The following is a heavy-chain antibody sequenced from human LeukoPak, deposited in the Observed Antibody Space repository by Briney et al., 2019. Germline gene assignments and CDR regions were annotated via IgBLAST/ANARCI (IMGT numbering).Heavy chain of an antibody. CDR2: INHSGST. V-gene: IGHV4-34*01. D-gene: IGHD2-21*01. CDR1: GGSFSGYY. J-gene: IGHJ4*02. CDR3: ARGRGILWWNGYSD. Sequence: SETLSLTCAVYGGSFSGYYWSWIRQPPGKGLEWIGEINHSGSTNYNPSLKSRVTISVDTSKNQFSLKPSSVTAADTAVYYCARGRGILWWNGYSDWGQGTLVTVSS.